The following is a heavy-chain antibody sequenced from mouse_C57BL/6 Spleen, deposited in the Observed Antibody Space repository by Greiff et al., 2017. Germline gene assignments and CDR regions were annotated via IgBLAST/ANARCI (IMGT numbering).Heavy chain of an antibody. D-gene: IGHD1-1*01. J-gene: IGHJ3*01. Sequence: EVQLQESGPELVKPGASVKIPCKASGYTFTDYNMDWVKQSHGKSLEWIGDINPNNGGTIYNQKFKGKATLTVDKSSSTAYMELRSLTSEDTAVYYCARPTTDPSLFAYWGQGTLVTVSA. CDR2: INPNNGGT. V-gene: IGHV1-18*01. CDR3: ARPTTDPSLFAY. CDR1: GYTFTDYN.